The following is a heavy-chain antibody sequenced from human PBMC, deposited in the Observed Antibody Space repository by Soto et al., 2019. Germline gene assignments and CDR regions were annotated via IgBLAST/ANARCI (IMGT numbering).Heavy chain of an antibody. J-gene: IGHJ3*02. CDR3: ARRRTDDDAFDI. CDR2: IYTGGTT. CDR1: GFAVSTNS. Sequence: EVQLVESGGGLIQPGGSLRLSFAASGFAVSTNSMSWVRQAPGKGLEWVSVIYTGGTTYYADSVKGRFTISRDNSKNTLYLQMNSLRAEDTAVYYCARRRTDDDAFDIWGQGTMVTVSS. V-gene: IGHV3-53*01.